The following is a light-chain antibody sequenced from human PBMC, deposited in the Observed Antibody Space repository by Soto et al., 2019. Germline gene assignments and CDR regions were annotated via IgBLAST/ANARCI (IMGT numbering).Light chain of an antibody. CDR1: QSILYSSNNKNY. CDR3: QQYYSTPLT. V-gene: IGKV4-1*01. CDR2: WAS. J-gene: IGKJ4*01. Sequence: DIVMTQSPDSLAVSLSERATINCKSSQSILYSSNNKNYLTWYQQKPGQPPKMLFYWASTRESGVPDRFSGSGSGTDFTLTISSLQAEDVAVYYCQQYYSTPLTFGGGTKVEIK.